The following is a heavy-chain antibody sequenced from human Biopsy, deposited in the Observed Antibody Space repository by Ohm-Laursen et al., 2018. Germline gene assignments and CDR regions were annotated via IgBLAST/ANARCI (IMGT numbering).Heavy chain of an antibody. Sequence: GTLSLTCTVSGGSISNNNYCWGWIRQPPGKGLEWIGSIFYRESTHYKPSLKSRVNISVDTSKNQFSLKLNSVTAADTAVYYCARDYDTSGYYYVSWGQGTLVTVSS. CDR3: ARDYDTSGYYYVS. CDR1: GGSISNNNYC. CDR2: IFYREST. J-gene: IGHJ5*02. D-gene: IGHD3-22*01. V-gene: IGHV4-39*01.